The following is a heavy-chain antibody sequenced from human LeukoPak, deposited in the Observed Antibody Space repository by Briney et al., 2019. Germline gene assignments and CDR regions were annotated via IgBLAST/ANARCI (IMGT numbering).Heavy chain of an antibody. J-gene: IGHJ4*02. CDR3: ARQARSNYYDSSGYYSAPASIDY. CDR1: GGSISSSSYY. CDR2: IYYSGST. Sequence: PSETLSLTCTVSGGSISSSSYYWGWLRQPPGKGLEWIGSIYYSGSTYYNPSLKSRVTISVDTSKNQFSLKLSSVTAADTAVYYCARQARSNYYDSSGYYSAPASIDYWGQGTLVTVSS. D-gene: IGHD3-22*01. V-gene: IGHV4-39*01.